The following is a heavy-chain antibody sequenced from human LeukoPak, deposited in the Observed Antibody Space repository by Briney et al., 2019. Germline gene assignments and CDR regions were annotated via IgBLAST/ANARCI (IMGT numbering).Heavy chain of an antibody. Sequence: GASVILPRKDAGGSFSFYTIIWVRQPRAQGSELMGRIIPILGIANYAQKFQGRVTITADKSTSTAYMELSSLRSEDTAVYYCARPLSDIVATLNYWGQGTLVTVSS. D-gene: IGHD5-12*01. CDR1: GGSFSFYT. J-gene: IGHJ4*02. CDR2: IIPILGIA. CDR3: ARPLSDIVATLNY. V-gene: IGHV1-69*02.